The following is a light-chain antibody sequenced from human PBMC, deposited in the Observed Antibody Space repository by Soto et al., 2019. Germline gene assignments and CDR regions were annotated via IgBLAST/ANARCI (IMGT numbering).Light chain of an antibody. CDR2: DAS. Sequence: DIQMTQSQSSLSASVGDIVTITCRAMQDISNYLNWYQQKPGKAPKLLIYDASNLETGVPSRFSGSGSGTEFILTINSLQPEDVAIYYCLQVNSFPRTFGQGTKVDIK. CDR1: QDISNY. J-gene: IGKJ1*01. CDR3: LQVNSFPRT. V-gene: IGKV1-33*01.